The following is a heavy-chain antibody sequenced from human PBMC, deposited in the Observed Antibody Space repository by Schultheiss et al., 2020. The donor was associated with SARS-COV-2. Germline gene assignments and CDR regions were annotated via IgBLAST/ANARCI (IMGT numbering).Heavy chain of an antibody. Sequence: GESLKISCAASGFTFSSYAMHWVRQAPGQRLEWMGWINAGNGNTKYSQKFQGRVTMTRNTSISTAYMELSSLRSEDTAVYYCARGLRYGGNPMSDYWGQGTLVTVSS. D-gene: IGHD4-23*01. V-gene: IGHV1-3*01. CDR2: INAGNGNT. CDR1: GFTFSSYA. CDR3: ARGLRYGGNPMSDY. J-gene: IGHJ4*02.